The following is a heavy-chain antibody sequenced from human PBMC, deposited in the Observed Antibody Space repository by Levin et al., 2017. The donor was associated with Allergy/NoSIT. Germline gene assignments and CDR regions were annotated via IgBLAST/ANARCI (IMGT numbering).Heavy chain of an antibody. V-gene: IGHV3-30-3*01. CDR2: ISYDGTKK. Sequence: PGGSLRLSCAASGFTFSIYAMHWVRQSPGKGLEWVAIISYDGTKKFYASSVKGRFTISRDTSRNTVYLEMNDLRAEDTAIFSWARDLSYCSGGSCYQYHGVDVWGQGTTVTVSS. D-gene: IGHD2-15*01. CDR1: GFTFSIYA. CDR3: ARDLSYCSGGSCYQYHGVDV. J-gene: IGHJ6*02.